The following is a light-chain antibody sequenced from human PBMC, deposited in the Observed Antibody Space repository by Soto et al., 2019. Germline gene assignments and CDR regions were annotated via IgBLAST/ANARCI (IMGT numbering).Light chain of an antibody. CDR2: GAS. J-gene: IGKJ1*01. V-gene: IGKV3-20*01. Sequence: EIVLTQSPGTLSLSPGERATLSCRASQSVFNNHIGWYQQKPGQAPRRLIFGASFRAAGIPDRFSGSGSGTDFTLTISRLEPEDFAVYYCQQYGSSSWTFGQGTKVDI. CDR1: QSVFNNH. CDR3: QQYGSSSWT.